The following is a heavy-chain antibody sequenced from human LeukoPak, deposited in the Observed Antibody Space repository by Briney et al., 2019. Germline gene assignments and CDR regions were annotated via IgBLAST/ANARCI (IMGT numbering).Heavy chain of an antibody. V-gene: IGHV4-30-4*08. D-gene: IGHD3-10*01. CDR3: ARVPFPPDHPTMVRERGAFDI. Sequence: SETLSLTCTVPGGSISSGDYYWSWVRQPPGKGLEWIGYIYYSGSTYYNPSLKSRVTISVDTSKNQFSLKLSSVTAADTAVYYCARVPFPPDHPTMVRERGAFDIWGQGTMVTVSS. CDR1: GGSISSGDYY. CDR2: IYYSGST. J-gene: IGHJ3*02.